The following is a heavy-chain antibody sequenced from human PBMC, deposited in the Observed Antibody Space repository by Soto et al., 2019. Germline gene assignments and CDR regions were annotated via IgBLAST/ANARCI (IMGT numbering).Heavy chain of an antibody. CDR2: IKNDDSDT. J-gene: IGHJ4*01. CDR3: ARAFCTNGVCYYFFDS. V-gene: IGHV3-74*01. D-gene: IGHD2-8*01. Sequence: GGSLRLSCVVSGFTFSSNWMYWVRQAPGEGLAWVSLIKNDDSDTIYADSVKGRFTISRDNSKSTLYLQMSSLRAEDTAVYYCARAFCTNGVCYYFFDSWGHGTLVTVSS. CDR1: GFTFSSNW.